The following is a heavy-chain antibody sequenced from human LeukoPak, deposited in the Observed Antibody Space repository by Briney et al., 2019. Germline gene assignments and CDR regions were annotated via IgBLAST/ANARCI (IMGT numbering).Heavy chain of an antibody. Sequence: ASVKVSCKASGYTFTSYGISWVRQAPGQGLEWMGWISAYNGNTNYAQKLQGRVTMTTDTSTSTAYMELRSLRSDDTAVYYCAREKIAAAPSGYYYMDVWGKGTTVTVSS. J-gene: IGHJ6*03. CDR1: GYTFTSYG. D-gene: IGHD6-13*01. CDR2: ISAYNGNT. V-gene: IGHV1-18*01. CDR3: AREKIAAAPSGYYYMDV.